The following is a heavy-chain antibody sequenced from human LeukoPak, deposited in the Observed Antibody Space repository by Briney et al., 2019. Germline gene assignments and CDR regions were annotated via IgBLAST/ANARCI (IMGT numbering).Heavy chain of an antibody. V-gene: IGHV3-30*03. Sequence: GGSLRLSCAASGFTFSSYGMHWVRQAPGKGLEWVAVISYDGSNKYYADSVKGRFTISRDNSKNTLYLQMNSLRAEDTAVYYCARFNWNDDGNYFDYWGQGTLVTVSS. CDR3: ARFNWNDDGNYFDY. D-gene: IGHD1-20*01. J-gene: IGHJ4*02. CDR1: GFTFSSYG. CDR2: ISYDGSNK.